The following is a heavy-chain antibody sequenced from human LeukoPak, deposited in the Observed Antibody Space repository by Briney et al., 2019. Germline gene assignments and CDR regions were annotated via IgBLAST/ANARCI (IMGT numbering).Heavy chain of an antibody. CDR3: AKYSPPFGVVTPFDY. V-gene: IGHV3-23*01. D-gene: IGHD3-3*01. CDR2: ISGSGGST. J-gene: IGHJ4*02. CDR1: GFTFSSYA. Sequence: GGSLRLSCAASGFTFSSYAMSWVRQAPGKGLERVSAISGSGGSTYYADSVKGRFTISRDNSKNTLYLQMNSLRAEDTAVYYCAKYSPPFGVVTPFDYWGQGTLVTVSS.